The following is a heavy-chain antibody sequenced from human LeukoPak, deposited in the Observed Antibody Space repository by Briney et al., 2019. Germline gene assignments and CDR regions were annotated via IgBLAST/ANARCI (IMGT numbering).Heavy chain of an antibody. CDR3: ARVASRREMATWDY. D-gene: IGHD5-24*01. CDR1: GFTFSSYW. Sequence: GGSLRLSCAASGFTFSSYWMSWVRQAPGKGLEWVANIKQDGSEKYYVDSVKGRFTISRDNAKNSLYLQMNSLRAEDTAVYYCARVASRREMATWDYWGQGTLVTVSS. J-gene: IGHJ4*02. V-gene: IGHV3-7*01. CDR2: IKQDGSEK.